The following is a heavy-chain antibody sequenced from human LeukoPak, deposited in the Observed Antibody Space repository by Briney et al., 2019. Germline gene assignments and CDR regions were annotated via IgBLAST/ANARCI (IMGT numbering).Heavy chain of an antibody. Sequence: GGSLRLSCAASGFTFSSYAMRWVRQAPGKGLEYVSAISSNGGSTYYANSVKGRFTISRDNSKNTLYLQMNSLRAEDTAVYYCAKQSGFFRLASLWGQGTLVTVSS. CDR3: AKQSGFFRLASL. J-gene: IGHJ4*02. CDR1: GFTFSSYA. V-gene: IGHV3-64*01. D-gene: IGHD3-3*01. CDR2: ISSNGGST.